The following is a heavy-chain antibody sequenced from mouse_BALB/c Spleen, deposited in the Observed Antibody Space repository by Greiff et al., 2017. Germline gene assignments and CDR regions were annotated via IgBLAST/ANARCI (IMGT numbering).Heavy chain of an antibody. J-gene: IGHJ3*01. V-gene: IGHV5-17*02. D-gene: IGHD2-14*01. CDR2: ISSGSSTI. CDR3: ARSAYYRYDGAWFAY. Sequence: DVHLVESGGGLVQPGGSRKLSCAASGFTFSSFGMHWVRQAPEKGLEWVAYISSGSSTIYYADTVKGRFTISRDNPKNTLFLQMTSLRSEDTAMYYCARSAYYRYDGAWFAYWGQGTLVTVSA. CDR1: GFTFSSFG.